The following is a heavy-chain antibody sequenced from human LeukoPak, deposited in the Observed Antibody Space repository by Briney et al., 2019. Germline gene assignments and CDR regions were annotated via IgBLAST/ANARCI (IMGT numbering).Heavy chain of an antibody. CDR1: GFTFSNAW. CDR3: TTHPSGGSYYWPDY. D-gene: IGHD1-26*01. V-gene: IGHV3-15*01. J-gene: IGHJ4*02. Sequence: GGSLRLSCAASGFTFSNAWMSWVRQAPGKGLEWVGRIKSKTDGGTTDYAAPVKGRFTISRDDSKNTLYLQMNSLKTEDTAVYYCTTHPSGGSYYWPDYWGQGTLVTVSS. CDR2: IKSKTDGGTT.